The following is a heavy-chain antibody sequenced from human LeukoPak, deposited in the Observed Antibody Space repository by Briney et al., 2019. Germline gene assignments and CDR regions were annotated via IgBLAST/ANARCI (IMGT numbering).Heavy chain of an antibody. CDR2: IRSKAYGGTT. D-gene: IGHD3-3*01. J-gene: IGHJ4*02. Sequence: GGSLRLSCTASGFTFGDYAMSWVRQAPGKGLEWVGFIRSKAYGGTTEYAASVKGRFTISRDDSKSIAYLQMNSLKTEDTAVYYCTRVGDFWSGYPGFDYWGQGTLVTVSS. CDR3: TRVGDFWSGYPGFDY. V-gene: IGHV3-49*04. CDR1: GFTFGDYA.